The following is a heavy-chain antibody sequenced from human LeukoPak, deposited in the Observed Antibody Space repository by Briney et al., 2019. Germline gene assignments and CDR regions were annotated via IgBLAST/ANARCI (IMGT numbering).Heavy chain of an antibody. J-gene: IGHJ3*02. V-gene: IGHV3-11*05. CDR3: ARDYYYDSSGDPWAFDI. CDR1: GFTFSDYY. D-gene: IGHD3-22*01. CDR2: ISSSSDYT. Sequence: GGSLRLSCAASGFTFSDYYMSWIRQAPGKGLEWISYISSSSDYTNSADSVKGRFTISRDNAKNSLYLQLNSLRAEDTAVYYCARDYYYDSSGDPWAFDIWGQGTMVTVSS.